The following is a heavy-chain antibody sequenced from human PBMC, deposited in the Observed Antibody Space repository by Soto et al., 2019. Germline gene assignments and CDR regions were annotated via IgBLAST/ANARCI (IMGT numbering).Heavy chain of an antibody. J-gene: IGHJ6*02. CDR2: ISYDGSNK. V-gene: IGHV3-30*18. Sequence: QVQLVESGGGVVQPGRSLRLSCAASGFTFSSYGMHWVRQAPGKGLEWVAVISYDGSNKYYADSVKGRFTISRDNSKNTLYLQMNSLRAEDTAVYYCAKAKMGDDYAVSYGMDVWGQGTTVTVSS. CDR1: GFTFSSYG. CDR3: AKAKMGDDYAVSYGMDV. D-gene: IGHD4-17*01.